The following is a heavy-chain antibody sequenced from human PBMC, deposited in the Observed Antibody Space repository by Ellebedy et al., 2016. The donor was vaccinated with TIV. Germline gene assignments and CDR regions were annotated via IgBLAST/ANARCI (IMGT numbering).Heavy chain of an antibody. V-gene: IGHV4-34*01. CDR2: INHSGST. D-gene: IGHD3-16*01. J-gene: IGHJ4*02. CDR3: ARGNDRY. Sequence: SETLSLXCAVYGGSFSGYYWSWIRQPPGKGLEWIGEINHSGSTNYNPSLKSRVTISVDTSKNQFSLKLSSVTAADTAVYYCARGNDRYWGQGTLVTVSS. CDR1: GGSFSGYY.